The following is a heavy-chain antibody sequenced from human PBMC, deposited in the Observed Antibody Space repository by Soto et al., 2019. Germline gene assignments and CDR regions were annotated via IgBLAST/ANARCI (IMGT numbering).Heavy chain of an antibody. CDR3: AKDRSSGPHYYYYYGMDV. CDR1: GFNFSSYA. CDR2: ISGSGGST. D-gene: IGHD1-26*01. J-gene: IGHJ6*02. Sequence: GGSLRLSCAASGFNFSSYAMSWVRQAPGKGLEWVSAISGSGGSTYYADSVKGRFTISRDNSKNTLYLQMNSLRAEDTAVYYCAKDRSSGPHYYYYYGMDVWGQGTTVTVSS. V-gene: IGHV3-23*01.